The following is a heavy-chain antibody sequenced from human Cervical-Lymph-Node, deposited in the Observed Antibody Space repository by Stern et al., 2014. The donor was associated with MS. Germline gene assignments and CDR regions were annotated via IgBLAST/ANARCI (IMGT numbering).Heavy chain of an antibody. Sequence: QVQLVESGPGLVKPSETLSLTCTVSGDSISTYYWSWIRQPPGKGLEWIGYIHHSGNTNSNPSLKSRVPVSVDTPKNHFPLKLNSMTAADTAVYYCARLGDVAKWGQGTLVIVSS. CDR3: ARLGDVAK. CDR1: GDSISTYY. D-gene: IGHD1-26*01. V-gene: IGHV4-59*08. CDR2: IHHSGNT. J-gene: IGHJ4*02.